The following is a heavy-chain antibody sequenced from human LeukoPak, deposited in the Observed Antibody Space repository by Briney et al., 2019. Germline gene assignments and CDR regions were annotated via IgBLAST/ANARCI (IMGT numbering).Heavy chain of an antibody. V-gene: IGHV4-59*08. J-gene: IGHJ4*02. Sequence: SETLSLTCTVSGGSISSYYWSWIRQPPGKGLEWIGYIYYSGSTNYNPSLKSRVTISVDTSKNQFSLKLSSVTAADTAVYYCARHPPQVTRWLPSGYFDCWGQGTLVTVSS. CDR3: ARHPPQVTRWLPSGYFDC. D-gene: IGHD4-11*01. CDR1: GGSISSYY. CDR2: IYYSGST.